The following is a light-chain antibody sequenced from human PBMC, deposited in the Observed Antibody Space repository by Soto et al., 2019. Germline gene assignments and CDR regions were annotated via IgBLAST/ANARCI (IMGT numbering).Light chain of an antibody. Sequence: EIVITQSPSTLSVSPGERATLSCRASQSISSNLAWYQQKPGQAPRLLIYGASTRATGIPARFSGSGSGTEFTLTISSLQSEDFAVYYCQQYNNWPRTFGRGTKVDIK. CDR2: GAS. J-gene: IGKJ1*01. CDR3: QQYNNWPRT. V-gene: IGKV3-15*01. CDR1: QSISSN.